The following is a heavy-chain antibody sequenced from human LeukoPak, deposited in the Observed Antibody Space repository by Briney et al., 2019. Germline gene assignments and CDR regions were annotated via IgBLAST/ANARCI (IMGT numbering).Heavy chain of an antibody. CDR2: IYSGGNT. D-gene: IGHD5-24*01. CDR3: AKDLWEGGDGYNTGGFDF. V-gene: IGHV3-53*05. CDR1: GFTVSSNY. Sequence: GGSLRLSCAASGFTVSSNYMSWVRQAPGKGLEWVSVIYSGGNTYYADSVKGRFTISRDNSKNTLYLQMNSLRAEDTAVYYCAKDLWEGGDGYNTGGFDFWGQGTLVTVSS. J-gene: IGHJ4*02.